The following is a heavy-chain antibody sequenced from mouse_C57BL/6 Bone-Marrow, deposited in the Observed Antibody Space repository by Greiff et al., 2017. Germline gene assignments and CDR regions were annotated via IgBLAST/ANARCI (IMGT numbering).Heavy chain of an antibody. Sequence: VQLQQSGAELARPGASVKMSCKASGYTFTSYTMHWVKQRPGQGLEWIGYINPSSGYTKYNQKFKDKATLSVDKSSRTAYMELSSLTSEDSAVYYCARSYDYDDYTMDYWGQGTSVTVSS. CDR1: GYTFTSYT. J-gene: IGHJ4*01. D-gene: IGHD2-4*01. CDR3: ARSYDYDDYTMDY. V-gene: IGHV1-4*01. CDR2: INPSSGYT.